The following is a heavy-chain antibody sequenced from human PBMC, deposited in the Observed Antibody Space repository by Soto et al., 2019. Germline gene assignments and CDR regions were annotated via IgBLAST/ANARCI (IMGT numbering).Heavy chain of an antibody. D-gene: IGHD3-22*01. J-gene: IGHJ4*02. CDR2: IIPIFGTA. V-gene: IGHV1-69*13. Sequence: SVKVSCKASGGTFSSYAISWVRQAPGQGLEWMGGIIPIFGTANYAQKFQGRVTITADESTSTAYMELSSLRSEDTAVYYCAHGPYSSGYFSPPIYWGQGTLVTSPQ. CDR1: GGTFSSYA. CDR3: AHGPYSSGYFSPPIY.